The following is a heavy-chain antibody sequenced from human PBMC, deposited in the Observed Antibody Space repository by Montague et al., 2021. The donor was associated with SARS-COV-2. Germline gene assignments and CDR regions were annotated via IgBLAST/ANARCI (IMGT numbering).Heavy chain of an antibody. CDR3: VGDPGDPDTFDY. Sequence: SLSLSWAASGFTYSKYGVHWVRQAPGKGLEWVASIWNDGSKKYHADSVKGRFTISRDNFNNMLYLQVDSLRAEDAAVYYCVGDPGDPDTFDYWGQGTQVTVSS. J-gene: IGHJ4*02. CDR2: IWNDGSKK. CDR1: GFTYSKYG. D-gene: IGHD7-27*01. V-gene: IGHV3-33*01.